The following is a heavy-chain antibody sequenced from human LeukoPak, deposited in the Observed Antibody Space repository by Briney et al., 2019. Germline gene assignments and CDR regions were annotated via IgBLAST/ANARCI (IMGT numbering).Heavy chain of an antibody. CDR3: ARENQDCSSTSCSNWFDP. J-gene: IGHJ5*02. CDR2: IYYSGST. CDR1: GGSFSGYY. Sequence: SETLSLTCAVYGGSFSGYYWSWIRQPPGKGLVWIGYIYYSGSTNYNPSLKSRVTISVDTSKNQFSLKLSSVTAADTAVYYCARENQDCSSTSCSNWFDPWGQGTLVTVSS. V-gene: IGHV4-59*01. D-gene: IGHD2-2*01.